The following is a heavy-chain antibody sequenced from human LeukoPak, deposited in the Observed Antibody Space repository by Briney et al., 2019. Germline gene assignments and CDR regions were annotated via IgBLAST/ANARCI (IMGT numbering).Heavy chain of an antibody. J-gene: IGHJ4*02. Sequence: GGSLRLSCNASGFTLSNYAMTWVRQGPRKGLEWVSAISVTGNTYHAESLKGRFTISRDNSKDTLYLQMRSLRAEDAGVYYGAKAPVTTCLGAYCYPFDLWGQGTQVTVSS. V-gene: IGHV3-23*01. CDR1: GFTLSNYA. CDR3: AKAPVTTCLGAYCYPFDL. D-gene: IGHD2-21*01. CDR2: ISVTGNT.